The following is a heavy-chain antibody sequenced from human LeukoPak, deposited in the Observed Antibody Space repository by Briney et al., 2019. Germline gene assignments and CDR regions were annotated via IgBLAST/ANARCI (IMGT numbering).Heavy chain of an antibody. CDR1: GSTFTIYA. D-gene: IGHD3-10*01. J-gene: IGHJ4*02. Sequence: SVTLSFTSSGSTFTIYAISWVRQAPGQGLEWMWRVIPILGIANYAQKFQGRVTITADKSTSTAYMELSSLRAEDTAVYYCARARPESLWVGEGFDYWGEGTLVTVSS. CDR3: ARARPESLWVGEGFDY. V-gene: IGHV1-69*04. CDR2: VIPILGIA.